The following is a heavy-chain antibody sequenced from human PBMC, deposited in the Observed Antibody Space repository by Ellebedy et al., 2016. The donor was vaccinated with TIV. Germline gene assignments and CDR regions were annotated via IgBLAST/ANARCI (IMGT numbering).Heavy chain of an antibody. Sequence: ASVKVSCKASGYTFTSYAMHWVRQAPGQRLEWMGWINAGNGNTKYSQKFQGRVTITRDTSASTAYMELSSLRSEDTAVYYCARERYGSGSYPQGFDPWGQGTLVTVSS. CDR3: ARERYGSGSYPQGFDP. CDR2: INAGNGNT. D-gene: IGHD3-10*01. CDR1: GYTFTSYA. J-gene: IGHJ5*02. V-gene: IGHV1-3*01.